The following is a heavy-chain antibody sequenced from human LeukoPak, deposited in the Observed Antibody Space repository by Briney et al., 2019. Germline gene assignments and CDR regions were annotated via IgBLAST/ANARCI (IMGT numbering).Heavy chain of an antibody. D-gene: IGHD6-13*01. V-gene: IGHV4-59*01. J-gene: IGHJ4*02. CDR1: GGSISSYY. CDR2: IYYSGST. CDR3: ASYGAIAAAVYYFDY. Sequence: SETLSLTCTVSGGSISSYYWSWIRQPPGKGLEWFGYIYYSGSTNYNPSLKSRVTISVDTSKNQFSLKLSSVTAADTAVYYCASYGAIAAAVYYFDYWGQGTLVTVSS.